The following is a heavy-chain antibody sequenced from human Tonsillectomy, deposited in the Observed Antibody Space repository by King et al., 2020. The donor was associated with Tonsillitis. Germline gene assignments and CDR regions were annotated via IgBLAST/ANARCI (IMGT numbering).Heavy chain of an antibody. CDR1: GYIFTNNW. D-gene: IGHD3-10*01. CDR2: IYPGDSDT. J-gene: IGHJ4*02. Sequence: VQLVESGAEMKKPGESLKISCKTSGYIFTNNWIAWVRQMPGKGLEWVGIIYPGDSDTRYSPSFEGQVTISADKSISTAYLQWSSLKASDTAIFYCARSSDGGYYFDYWGLGTLVTVSS. CDR3: ARSSDGGYYFDY. V-gene: IGHV5-51*01.